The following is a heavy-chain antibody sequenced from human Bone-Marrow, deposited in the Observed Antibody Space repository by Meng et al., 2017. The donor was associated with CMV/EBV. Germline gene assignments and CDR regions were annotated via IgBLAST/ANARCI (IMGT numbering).Heavy chain of an antibody. J-gene: IGHJ4*02. CDR1: GFTFDDYG. Sequence: GESLKISCAASGFTFDDYGLSWVRQAPGKGLEWVSGINWNGGSTGYADSVKGRFTISRDNAKNSLYLQMNSLRAEDTALYYCTTAYVRVGARVLTFDYWGQGTLVTVSS. CDR3: TTAYVRVGARVLTFDY. V-gene: IGHV3-20*04. D-gene: IGHD3-10*02. CDR2: INWNGGST.